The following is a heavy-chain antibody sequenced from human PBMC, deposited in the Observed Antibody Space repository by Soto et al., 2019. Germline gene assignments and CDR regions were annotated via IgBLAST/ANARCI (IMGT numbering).Heavy chain of an antibody. CDR3: VRGQFSEFDC. V-gene: IGHV6-1*01. Sequence: QVQLHQSGPGLVKPSQTLSLTCAISGDSVSRTSVAWNWIRQSPSRGLEWLGRTYYRSKWNSDYAVSVRGRININPDTSKSQFSLQLNSVTPEDTAVYYCVRGQFSEFDCWGQGPLVTVSS. CDR2: TYYRSKWNS. CDR1: GDSVSRTSVA. J-gene: IGHJ4*02.